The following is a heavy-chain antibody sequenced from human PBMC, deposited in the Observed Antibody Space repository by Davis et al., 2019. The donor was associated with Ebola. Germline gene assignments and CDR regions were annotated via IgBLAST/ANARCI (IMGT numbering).Heavy chain of an antibody. D-gene: IGHD2-15*01. CDR3: ARDTSGGCSGGSCYLGNWFDP. CDR1: GYTFTSYY. CDR2: INPSGGST. Sequence: ASVKVSCKASGYTFTSYYMHWVRQAPGQGLEWMGIINPSGGSTSYAQKFQGRVTMTRDTSTSTVYMELSSLRSEDTAVYYCARDTSGGCSGGSCYLGNWFDPWGQGTLVTVSS. V-gene: IGHV1-46*01. J-gene: IGHJ5*02.